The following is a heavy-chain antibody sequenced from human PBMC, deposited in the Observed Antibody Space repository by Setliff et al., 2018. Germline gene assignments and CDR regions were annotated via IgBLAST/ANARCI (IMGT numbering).Heavy chain of an antibody. CDR3: ARHDRQQVNFDY. J-gene: IGHJ4*02. D-gene: IGHD6-13*01. Sequence: SETLSLTCSVSGGSTSNSDYYWGWIRQPPGKGLEWIGSIYHSGGTYYNPFLKSRVTISVDMSKSQFSLKLSSVTAADTAVYYCARHDRQQVNFDYWGQGTLVTVSS. CDR2: IYHSGGT. V-gene: IGHV4-39*01. CDR1: GGSTSNSDYY.